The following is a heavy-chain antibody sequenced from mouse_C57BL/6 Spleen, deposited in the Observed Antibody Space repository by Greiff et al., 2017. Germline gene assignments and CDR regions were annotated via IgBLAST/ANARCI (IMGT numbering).Heavy chain of an antibody. J-gene: IGHJ2*01. Sequence: EVQLQQSGAELVRPGASVKLSCTASGFNIKDDYMHWVKQRPEQGLEWIGWIDPENGDTEYASKFQGKATITADTSSNTAYLQLSSLTSEDTAVYYCTTAEELRRAFDYWGQGTTLTVSS. CDR3: TTAEELRRAFDY. D-gene: IGHD2-4*01. V-gene: IGHV14-4*01. CDR2: IDPENGDT. CDR1: GFNIKDDY.